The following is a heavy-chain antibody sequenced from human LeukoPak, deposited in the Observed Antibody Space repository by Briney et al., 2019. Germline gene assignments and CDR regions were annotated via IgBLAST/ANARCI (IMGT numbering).Heavy chain of an antibody. D-gene: IGHD4-17*01. V-gene: IGHV4-59*01. CDR3: AREGRMAVTNVDAFDI. CDR2: IYYSGST. J-gene: IGHJ3*02. Sequence: SETLSLTCTVSGGSISSYYWSWIRQPPGKGLEWIGYIYYSGSTNYNPSLKSRVTISVDTSKNQFSLKLSSVTAADTAVYYCAREGRMAVTNVDAFDIWGQGTMVTVSS. CDR1: GGSISSYY.